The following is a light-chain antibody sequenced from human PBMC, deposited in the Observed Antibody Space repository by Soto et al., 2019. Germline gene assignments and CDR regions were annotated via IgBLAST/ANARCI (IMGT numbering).Light chain of an antibody. CDR2: GAS. Sequence: EIVLTQSPGTLSLSPGERATLSCRASQSVSSSYLAWYQQKPGQAPRLLIYGASSRATGIPDRFSGSGSGTDFTLTISRLEPEVFAVYCCQQYGSSFTFGPGTKVDIK. J-gene: IGKJ3*01. V-gene: IGKV3-20*01. CDR1: QSVSSSY. CDR3: QQYGSSFT.